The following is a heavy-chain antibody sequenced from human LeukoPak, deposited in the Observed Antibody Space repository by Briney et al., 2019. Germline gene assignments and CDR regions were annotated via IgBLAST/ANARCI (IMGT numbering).Heavy chain of an antibody. D-gene: IGHD3-16*01. J-gene: IGHJ3*02. CDR1: GYTFTGYY. CDR2: INPNSGGT. V-gene: IGHV1-2*02. CDR3: ARDALIDAFDI. Sequence: AAVKVSCKSSGYTFTGYYMHWVRQAPGQGLEWMGWINPNSGGTNYAQKFQGRVTMTRDTSISTAYMELSRLRSDDTAVYYCARDALIDAFDIWGQGTMVTVSS.